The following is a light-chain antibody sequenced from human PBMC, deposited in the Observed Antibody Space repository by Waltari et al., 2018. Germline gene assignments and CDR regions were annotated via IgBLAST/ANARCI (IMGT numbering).Light chain of an antibody. CDR2: DAS. CDR1: QSVSSY. V-gene: IGKV3-11*01. Sequence: EIVLTQSPATLALSPGERATLSCRASQSVSSYLAWYQQKPGQAPRLRIYDASNRSTGIPARFSASGSGTDFTLTISSLEPEDFAVYYCQQRSNWLPFTFGQGTKLEIK. CDR3: QQRSNWLPFT. J-gene: IGKJ2*01.